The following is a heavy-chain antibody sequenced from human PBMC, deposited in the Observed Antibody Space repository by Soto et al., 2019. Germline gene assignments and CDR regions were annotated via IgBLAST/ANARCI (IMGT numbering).Heavy chain of an antibody. J-gene: IGHJ4*02. CDR1: GGSISSGNYY. CDR2: IYYSGSP. D-gene: IGHD4-17*01. Sequence: QVQLQESGPGLVTPSQTLSLTCTVSGGSISSGNYYWSWIRQHPGKGLEWIGYIYYSGSPYYNPSLKSRVTISVDTSKNQFSLKLSSVTAADTAVYYCARPSATVTTSTFDYWGQGTLVTVSS. CDR3: ARPSATVTTSTFDY. V-gene: IGHV4-31*03.